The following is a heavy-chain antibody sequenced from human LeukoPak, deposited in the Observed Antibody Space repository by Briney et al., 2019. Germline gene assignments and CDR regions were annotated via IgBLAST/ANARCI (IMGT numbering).Heavy chain of an antibody. V-gene: IGHV1-69*13. CDR2: IIPIFGTA. CDR3: ARDYSNYGWDYYYYMDV. J-gene: IGHJ6*03. Sequence: SVKVSCKASGGTFSSYAISWVRQAPGQGLEWMGGIIPIFGTANYAQKFQGRVTITADESTSTAYMELSSLRSEDTAVYYCARDYSNYGWDYYYYMDVWGKGTTVTVSS. CDR1: GGTFSSYA. D-gene: IGHD4-11*01.